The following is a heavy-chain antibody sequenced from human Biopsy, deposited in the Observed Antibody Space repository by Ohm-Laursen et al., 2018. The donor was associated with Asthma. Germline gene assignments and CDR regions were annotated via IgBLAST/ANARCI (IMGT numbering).Heavy chain of an antibody. V-gene: IGHV1-3*04. CDR2: VNTGNGDT. CDR1: GYNFISFA. D-gene: IGHD3-9*01. J-gene: IGHJ3*01. CDR3: ARTYYDFLTGQVKDVFGV. Sequence: ASVKVSCNASGYNFISFAIHWVRQAPRQRLEWMGWVNTGNGDTKYSQKFQGRVTITRDTSASTAYVELRSLRSEDTATYYCARTYYDFLTGQVKDVFGVWGQGTMVTVSS.